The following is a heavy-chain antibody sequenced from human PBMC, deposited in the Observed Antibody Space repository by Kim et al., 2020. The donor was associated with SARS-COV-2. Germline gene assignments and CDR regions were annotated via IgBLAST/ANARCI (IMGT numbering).Heavy chain of an antibody. Sequence: SVKVSCKASGGTFSSYAISWVRQAPGQGLEWMGGIIPIFGTANYAQKFQGRVTITADESTSTAYMELSSLRSEDTAVYYCASTRSWGRFLEWLPPGANWFDPWGQGTLVTVSS. CDR2: IIPIFGTA. CDR1: GGTFSSYA. D-gene: IGHD3-3*01. CDR3: ASTRSWGRFLEWLPPGANWFDP. J-gene: IGHJ5*02. V-gene: IGHV1-69*13.